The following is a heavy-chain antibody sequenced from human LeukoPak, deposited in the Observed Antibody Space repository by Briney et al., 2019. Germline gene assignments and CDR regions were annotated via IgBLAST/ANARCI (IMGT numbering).Heavy chain of an antibody. D-gene: IGHD3-3*01. V-gene: IGHV3-30*03. CDR1: GFTFSSYG. J-gene: IGHJ4*02. Sequence: GGSLRLSCAASGFTFSSYGMHWVRQAPGKGLEWVAVISYDGSNKYYADSVKGRFTISRDNSKNTLYLQMNSLRAEDTAVYYCARDTDSITIFGVGQIDYWGQGTLVTVSS. CDR2: ISYDGSNK. CDR3: ARDTDSITIFGVGQIDY.